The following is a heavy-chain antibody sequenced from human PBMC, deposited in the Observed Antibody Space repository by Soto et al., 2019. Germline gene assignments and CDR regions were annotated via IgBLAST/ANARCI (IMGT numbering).Heavy chain of an antibody. J-gene: IGHJ6*02. V-gene: IGHV1-69*06. D-gene: IGHD3-10*01. CDR3: ARSIAMIRGVMISSYYYYHGMDV. CDR1: GDTISSYA. Sequence: ASVKVSCKASGDTISSYAISWVRQAPGQGLEWMGGIIPIFATAHYAQNFLGRVTISADKSKGTAYMELSSLRSEDTAVYYCARSIAMIRGVMISSYYYYHGMDVWGQGTTVNVSS. CDR2: IIPIFATA.